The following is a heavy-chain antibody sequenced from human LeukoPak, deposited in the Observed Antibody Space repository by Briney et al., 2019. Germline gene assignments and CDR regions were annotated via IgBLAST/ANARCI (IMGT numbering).Heavy chain of an antibody. J-gene: IGHJ6*02. CDR2: INPSGGST. D-gene: IGHD3-10*01. CDR3: ARDLTEGGSGTPHLYGMDV. V-gene: IGHV1-46*01. CDR1: GYTFTSYY. Sequence: ASVKVSCKASGYTFTSYYMHWVRQAPGEGLGWMGVINPSGGSTSYAQKFQGRVTMTRDTSTSTVYMELSSLRSEDTAVYYCARDLTEGGSGTPHLYGMDVWGQGTLVTVSS.